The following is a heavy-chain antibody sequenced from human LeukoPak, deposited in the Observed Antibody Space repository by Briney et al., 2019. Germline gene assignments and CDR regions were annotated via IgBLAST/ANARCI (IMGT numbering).Heavy chain of an antibody. CDR1: AFTFSSYA. CDR2: LSGGGGST. CDR3: ANLIAYKELGAFDI. V-gene: IGHV3-23*01. D-gene: IGHD1-26*01. Sequence: GGSLSLSCAASAFTFSSYAMSWVRQAQGKGLEWVSTLSGGGGSTSYEDSVKGRFTISTANSTNTLYLQMNSLRAEDTAVYYCANLIAYKELGAFDIWGQGTMVTVSS. J-gene: IGHJ3*02.